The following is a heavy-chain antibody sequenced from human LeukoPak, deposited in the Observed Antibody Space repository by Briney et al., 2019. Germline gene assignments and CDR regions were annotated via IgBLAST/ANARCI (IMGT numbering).Heavy chain of an antibody. CDR1: GFTFSSYG. D-gene: IGHD6-13*01. J-gene: IGHJ4*02. Sequence: GGSLRLSCVASGFTFSSYGMHWVRQAPGKGPEWVAVIWFDGSNKYYADSVKGRFTISRDNSKNTLHLEMNSLRAEDTAVYYCASAAGPFDNWGQGTLVTVSS. CDR3: ASAAGPFDN. V-gene: IGHV3-33*01. CDR2: IWFDGSNK.